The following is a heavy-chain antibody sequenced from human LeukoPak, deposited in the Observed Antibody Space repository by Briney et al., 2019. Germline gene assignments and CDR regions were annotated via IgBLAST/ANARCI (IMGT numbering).Heavy chain of an antibody. CDR3: ARDMVHDSSGHPGNWFDP. CDR2: IYTSGST. V-gene: IGHV4-4*07. Sequence: SETLSLTCTVSGGSISSYYWSWIRQPAGKGLEWIGRIYTSGSTNYNPSLKSRVTMSVDTSKNQFSLKLSSVTAADTAVYYCARDMVHDSSGHPGNWFDPWGQGTLVTVSS. D-gene: IGHD3-22*01. J-gene: IGHJ5*02. CDR1: GGSISSYY.